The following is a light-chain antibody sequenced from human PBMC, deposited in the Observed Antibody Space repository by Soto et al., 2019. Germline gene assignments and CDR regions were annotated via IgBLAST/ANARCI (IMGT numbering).Light chain of an antibody. CDR3: QQYDTLPPIT. CDR2: GAS. V-gene: IGKV1-33*01. CDR1: QDISNF. Sequence: DIQMTQSPSSLSASVGDRVTITCQASQDISNFLNWFQQKPGKAPKLLIYGASNLETGVPSRFSGGGSGTDFFFTISSLQPEDIATYYCQQYDTLPPITFGQGTRLEIK. J-gene: IGKJ5*01.